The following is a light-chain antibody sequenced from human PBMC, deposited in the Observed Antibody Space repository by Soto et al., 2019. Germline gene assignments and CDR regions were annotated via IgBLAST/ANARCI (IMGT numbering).Light chain of an antibody. CDR2: AAS. CDR1: QGISGW. CDR3: QQTTSFPLT. J-gene: IGKJ4*01. V-gene: IGKV1-12*01. Sequence: DIQMTQSPSFVSASVGDRVTITCRASQGISGWLAWYQHKPGRAPKLLIHAASSLESGVPSRFSGSGSGTDFTLTISSLPPEDFATYYCQQTTSFPLTFGGGTKVEIK.